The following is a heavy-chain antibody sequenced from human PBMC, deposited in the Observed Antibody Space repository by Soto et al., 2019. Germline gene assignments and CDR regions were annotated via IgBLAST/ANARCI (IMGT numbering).Heavy chain of an antibody. Sequence: ASVTVSCKASGYTFTSYGISWVRQAPGQGLEWMGWISAYNGNTNYAQKLQGRVTMTTDTSTSTAYMELRSLRSDDTAVYYCARDTDIVVVVAADLDYWGQGTLVTVSS. V-gene: IGHV1-18*01. CDR2: ISAYNGNT. D-gene: IGHD2-15*01. CDR3: ARDTDIVVVVAADLDY. CDR1: GYTFTSYG. J-gene: IGHJ4*02.